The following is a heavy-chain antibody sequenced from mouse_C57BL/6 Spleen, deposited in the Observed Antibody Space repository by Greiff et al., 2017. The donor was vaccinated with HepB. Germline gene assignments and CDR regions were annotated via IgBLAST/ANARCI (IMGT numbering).Heavy chain of an antibody. Sequence: VQLQQSGAELVKPGASVKLSCTASGFNIKDYYMHWVKQRTEQGLEWIGRIDPEDGETKYAPKFRGKATITADTSSNTAYLQLSSLTSEDTAVYYCARWYYGSSHYAMDYWGQGTSVTVSS. V-gene: IGHV14-2*01. CDR3: ARWYYGSSHYAMDY. CDR1: GFNIKDYY. D-gene: IGHD1-1*01. J-gene: IGHJ4*01. CDR2: IDPEDGET.